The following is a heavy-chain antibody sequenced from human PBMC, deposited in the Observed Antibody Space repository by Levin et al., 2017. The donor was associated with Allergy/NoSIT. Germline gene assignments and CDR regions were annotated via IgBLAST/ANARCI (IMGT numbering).Heavy chain of an antibody. CDR3: ARAGGTAMPKYYDYGMDV. CDR2: INPNSGGT. CDR1: GYTFTGYY. J-gene: IGHJ6*02. Sequence: GASVKVSCKASGYTFTGYYMHWVRQAPGQGLEWMGWINPNSGGTNYAQKFQGRVTMTRDTSISTAYMELSRLRSDDTAVYYCARAGGTAMPKYYDYGMDVWGQGTTVTVSS. D-gene: IGHD5-18*01. V-gene: IGHV1-2*02.